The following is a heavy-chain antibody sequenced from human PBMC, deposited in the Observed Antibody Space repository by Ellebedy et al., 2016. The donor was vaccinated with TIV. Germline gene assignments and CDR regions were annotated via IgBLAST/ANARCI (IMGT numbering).Heavy chain of an antibody. CDR2: VYHSGTT. D-gene: IGHD3-10*01. V-gene: IGHV4-38-2*02. CDR1: GYSFNNGYY. Sequence: SETLSLTXNVSGYSFNNGYYWGWIRQPPGRGLEWIVTVYHSGTTYYNASLKSRVTISLDTSRNRFSLTLSSVTATDTAVYYCARDWYYASGRQALDFWGQGTLVTVSS. CDR3: ARDWYYASGRQALDF. J-gene: IGHJ4*02.